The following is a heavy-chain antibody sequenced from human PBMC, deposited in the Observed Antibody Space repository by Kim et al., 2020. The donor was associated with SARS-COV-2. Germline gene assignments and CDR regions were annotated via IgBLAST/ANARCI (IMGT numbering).Heavy chain of an antibody. Sequence: GGSLRLSCAASGFTFNTYAMHWVRQSPGKGLEWVAVVSSDGGNNYYTDSVKGRFTISRDNSKDTLFLEMNSLRADDTAMYYCARGYGDHASGITLPWDSWGPGNLVTVSS. D-gene: IGHD4-17*01. CDR1: GFTFNTYA. J-gene: IGHJ4*02. V-gene: IGHV3-30-3*01. CDR2: VSSDGGNN. CDR3: ARGYGDHASGITLPWDS.